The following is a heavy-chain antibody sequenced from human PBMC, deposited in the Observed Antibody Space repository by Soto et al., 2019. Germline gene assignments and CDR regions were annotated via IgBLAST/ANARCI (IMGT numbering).Heavy chain of an antibody. Sequence: SETLSLTCTVSGGSISSSSYYWGWIRQPPGKGLEWIGSFYYSGSTYYNPSPKSRVTISVDTSKNQFSLKLTSVTAADTAVYYCARHHNWNYYFDYWGQGTLVTVSS. D-gene: IGHD1-1*01. CDR1: GGSISSSSYY. V-gene: IGHV4-39*01. CDR3: ARHHNWNYYFDY. J-gene: IGHJ4*02. CDR2: FYYSGST.